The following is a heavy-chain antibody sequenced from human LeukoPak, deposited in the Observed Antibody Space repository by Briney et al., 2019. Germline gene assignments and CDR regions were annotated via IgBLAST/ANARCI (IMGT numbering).Heavy chain of an antibody. CDR2: ISGSGGST. D-gene: IGHD6-19*01. V-gene: IGHV3-23*01. Sequence: PGGSLRLSCAASGFTFSSYAMSWVRQAPGKGLEWVSAISGSGGSTYYGDSVKGRFTVSRDNSKNTLYLQMNSLRAEDTAVYYCAKGGQWLAYNWFDPWGQGTLVTVSS. J-gene: IGHJ5*02. CDR1: GFTFSSYA. CDR3: AKGGQWLAYNWFDP.